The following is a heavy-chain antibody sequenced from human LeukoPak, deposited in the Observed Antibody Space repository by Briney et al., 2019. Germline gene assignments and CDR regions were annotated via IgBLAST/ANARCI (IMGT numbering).Heavy chain of an antibody. D-gene: IGHD2-21*01. V-gene: IGHV1-69*05. CDR3: ASQFVLPVNYYYYMDV. Sequence: ASVKVSCKASGGTFSSYAISCGRQAPGEGLEWRGGIIPIFGTANYAQKFQGRVTITTDESTSTAYMELSSLRSEDTAVYYCASQFVLPVNYYYYMDVWGKGTTVTVSS. CDR1: GGTFSSYA. CDR2: IIPIFGTA. J-gene: IGHJ6*03.